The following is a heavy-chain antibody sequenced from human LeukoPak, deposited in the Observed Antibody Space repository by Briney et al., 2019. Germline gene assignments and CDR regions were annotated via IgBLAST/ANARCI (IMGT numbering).Heavy chain of an antibody. Sequence: GGSLRLSCAASGFTFSDYYMSWVRQAPGKGLEWVANIKQDGSEKYYVDSVKGRFTISRDNAKNSLYLQMNSLRAEDTAVYYCAREGRYSYVWQKFDYWGQGTLVTVSS. CDR2: IKQDGSEK. J-gene: IGHJ4*02. CDR3: AREGRYSYVWQKFDY. V-gene: IGHV3-7*01. D-gene: IGHD5-18*01. CDR1: GFTFSDYY.